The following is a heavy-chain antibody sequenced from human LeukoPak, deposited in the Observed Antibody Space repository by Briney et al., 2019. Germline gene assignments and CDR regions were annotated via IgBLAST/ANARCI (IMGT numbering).Heavy chain of an antibody. V-gene: IGHV4-59*01. CDR2: IYYSGGT. CDR1: GGSISSYY. D-gene: IGHD2-15*01. Sequence: TSETLSLTCTVSGGSISSYYWSWIRQPPGKGLEWIGYIYYSGGTNYNPSLKSRVTISVDTSKNQFSLKLSSVTAADTAVYYCARISGGSCYSCLYYGDCPFYYYGMDVWGQGTTVTVSS. J-gene: IGHJ6*02. CDR3: ARISGGSCYSCLYYGDCPFYYYGMDV.